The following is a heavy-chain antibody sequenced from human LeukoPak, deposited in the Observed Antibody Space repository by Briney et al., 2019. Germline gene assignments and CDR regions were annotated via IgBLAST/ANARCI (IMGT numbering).Heavy chain of an antibody. CDR1: GFTFSSYA. Sequence: GGSLRLSCAASGFTFSSYAMHWVRQAPGKGLEYVSAISSNGGSTYYANSVKGRFTISRDNSKNTLYLQMGSLRAEDMAVYYCARAGSGSYYTYYFDYWGQGTLVTVSS. J-gene: IGHJ4*02. CDR2: ISSNGGST. V-gene: IGHV3-64*01. D-gene: IGHD3-10*01. CDR3: ARAGSGSYYTYYFDY.